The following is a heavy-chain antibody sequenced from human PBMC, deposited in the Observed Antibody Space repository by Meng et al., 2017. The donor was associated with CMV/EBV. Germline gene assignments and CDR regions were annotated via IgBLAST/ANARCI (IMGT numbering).Heavy chain of an antibody. CDR3: ARALRFLESYDAFDI. D-gene: IGHD3-3*01. CDR1: GFTFSSYW. CDR2: IKQDGSVK. J-gene: IGHJ3*02. V-gene: IGHV3-7*01. Sequence: GESLKISCAASGFTFSSYWMSWVRQAPGKGLEWVANIKQDGSVKYYVDSVKGRFTISRDNAKNSLYLQMNSLRAEDTAVYYCARALRFLESYDAFDIWGQGTMVTVSS.